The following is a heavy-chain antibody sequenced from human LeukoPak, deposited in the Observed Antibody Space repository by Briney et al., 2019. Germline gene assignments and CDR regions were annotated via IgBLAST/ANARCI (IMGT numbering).Heavy chain of an antibody. CDR3: AGSIVVVPGAPPRWFDP. Sequence: PSETLSLTCTVSGDSMKNYYWSWIRQPPGKGLEWIGYIYYTGNTKPNPSLTSRLTILVDTSKNHFSLKVNSVTAADTAVYYCAGSIVVVPGAPPRWFDPWGQGTLVTVSS. J-gene: IGHJ5*02. CDR2: IYYTGNT. D-gene: IGHD2-2*01. CDR1: GDSMKNYY. V-gene: IGHV4-59*01.